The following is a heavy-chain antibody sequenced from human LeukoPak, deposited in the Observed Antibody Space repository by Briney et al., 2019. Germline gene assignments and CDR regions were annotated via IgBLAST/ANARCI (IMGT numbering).Heavy chain of an antibody. Sequence: SETLSLTCTVSGGSISSYYWSWIRQPPGKGLEWFGYIYYSGSTNYNPSLKSRVTISVDTSKNQFSLKLSSVTAADTAVYYCARAPGDSSGYYSDYWGQGTLVTVSS. J-gene: IGHJ4*02. V-gene: IGHV4-59*01. CDR1: GGSISSYY. CDR3: ARAPGDSSGYYSDY. D-gene: IGHD3-22*01. CDR2: IYYSGST.